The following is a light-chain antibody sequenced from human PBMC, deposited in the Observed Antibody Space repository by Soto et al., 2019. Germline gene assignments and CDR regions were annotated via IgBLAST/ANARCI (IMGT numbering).Light chain of an antibody. CDR2: DVS. J-gene: IGKJ4*01. CDR3: QKRINGPT. CDR1: QSVGSY. Sequence: IVLTQSPGTLSLSPGERATLSCRASQSVGSYLGWYQQRPGQAPRLLIFDVSKRAPGIPARFSGSESGTDFTLTISSLEPEDFAVYYCQKRINGPTFGGGTKVEIK. V-gene: IGKV3-11*01.